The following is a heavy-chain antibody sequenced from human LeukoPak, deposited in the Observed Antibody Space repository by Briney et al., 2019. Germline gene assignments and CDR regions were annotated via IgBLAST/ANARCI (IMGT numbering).Heavy chain of an antibody. J-gene: IGHJ4*02. Sequence: SETLSLTCTVSGGSISSSSYYWGWIRQPPGTGLEWIGSIYYSGSTYYNPSLKSRVTISVDTSKNQFSLKLSSVTAADTAVYYCARGSVRIAVAGTMDYWGQGTLVTVSS. CDR3: ARGSVRIAVAGTMDY. CDR1: GGSISSSSYY. CDR2: IYYSGST. D-gene: IGHD6-19*01. V-gene: IGHV4-39*01.